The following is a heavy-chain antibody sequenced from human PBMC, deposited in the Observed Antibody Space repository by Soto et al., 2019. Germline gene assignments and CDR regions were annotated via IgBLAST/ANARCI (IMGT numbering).Heavy chain of an antibody. CDR2: MSYDGSKI. V-gene: IGHV3-30*18. CDR3: AKDRDPYYYYYLMDV. J-gene: IGHJ6*02. CDR1: GFAFDTYG. Sequence: HAWASLRLACESSGFAFDTYGMHWIRQGAGQGLEWVATMSYDGSKIYYRDSVRGRFSISRDDSKRTLYLQMNSLRAGDTAVYYCAKDRDPYYYYYLMDVWGQGTTVTVSS.